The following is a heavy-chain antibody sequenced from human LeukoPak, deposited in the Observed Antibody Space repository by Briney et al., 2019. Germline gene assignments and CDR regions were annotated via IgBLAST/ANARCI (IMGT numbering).Heavy chain of an antibody. CDR3: ARDPAWGAIDY. V-gene: IGHV3-7*01. Sequence: PGGSLRLSCTVSGFTFRSSWMAWVRQAPGRGLEWVAIIKEDGSLKYYVDSVKGRFTISRDNAKNSLSLQMNSLRVEDTAVYYCARDPAWGAIDYWGQGPLVTVYS. CDR1: GFTFRSSW. D-gene: IGHD1-26*01. J-gene: IGHJ4*02. CDR2: IKEDGSLK.